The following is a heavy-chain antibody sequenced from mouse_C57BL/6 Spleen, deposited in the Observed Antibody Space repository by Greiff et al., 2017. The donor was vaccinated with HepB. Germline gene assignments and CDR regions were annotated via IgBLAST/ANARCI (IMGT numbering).Heavy chain of an antibody. J-gene: IGHJ3*01. CDR1: GFTFSDYG. V-gene: IGHV5-17*01. D-gene: IGHD2-5*01. CDR2: ISSGSSTI. Sequence: EVQLMESGGGLVKPGGSLKLSCAASGFTFSDYGMHWVRQAPEKGLEWVAYISSGSSTIYYADTVKGRITISRDNAKNTLFLQMTSLRSEDTAMYYCARRGYYSNYTWFAYWGQGTLVTVSA. CDR3: ARRGYYSNYTWFAY.